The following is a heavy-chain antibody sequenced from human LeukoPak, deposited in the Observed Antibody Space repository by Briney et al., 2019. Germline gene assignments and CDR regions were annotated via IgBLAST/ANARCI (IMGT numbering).Heavy chain of an antibody. Sequence: ASVKVSCKASGYTFTSYGISWVRQAPGQGLEWMGWISAYNGNTNYAQKLQGGVTMTTDTSTSTAYMELRSLRSDDTAVYYCARDRPASSWYIPNWFDPWGQGTLVTVSS. CDR3: ARDRPASSWYIPNWFDP. D-gene: IGHD6-13*01. J-gene: IGHJ5*02. V-gene: IGHV1-18*01. CDR1: GYTFTSYG. CDR2: ISAYNGNT.